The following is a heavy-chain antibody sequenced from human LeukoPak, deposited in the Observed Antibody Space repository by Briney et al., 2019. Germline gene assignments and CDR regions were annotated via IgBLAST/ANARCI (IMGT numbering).Heavy chain of an antibody. Sequence: GGALRLSCAASGFTFSSYSMDSGRQAPGRGLEWVSSISSSSSYIYYADSVKGRFAISRDNAKNSLYLQMNSLRAEDTAVYYCAINGTGPTRYYYYYSDVWGKGTTVTVSS. V-gene: IGHV3-21*01. D-gene: IGHD1-1*01. CDR3: AINGTGPTRYYYYYSDV. J-gene: IGHJ6*03. CDR1: GFTFSSYS. CDR2: ISSSSSYI.